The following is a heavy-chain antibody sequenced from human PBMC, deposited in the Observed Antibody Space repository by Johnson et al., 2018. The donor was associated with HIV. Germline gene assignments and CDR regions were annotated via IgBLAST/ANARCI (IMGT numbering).Heavy chain of an antibody. Sequence: VQLMESGGGLVKPGGSLRLSCAASGFTFSSYAMSWVRQAPGKGLEWVSGISGSGGSTYYADSVKGRFTISRDNSKNMLYLQMNSLRPEDTAVYYCSKCIWGSSLIDVFDIWGQGTMVTVSS. D-gene: IGHD3-16*01. V-gene: IGHV3-23*01. J-gene: IGHJ3*02. CDR1: GFTFSSYA. CDR3: SKCIWGSSLIDVFDI. CDR2: ISGSGGST.